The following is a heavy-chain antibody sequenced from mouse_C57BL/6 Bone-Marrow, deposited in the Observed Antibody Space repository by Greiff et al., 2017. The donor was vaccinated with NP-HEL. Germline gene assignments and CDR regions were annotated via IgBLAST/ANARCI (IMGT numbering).Heavy chain of an antibody. CDR1: GFSLTSYG. CDR3: ASGYDYDGFAY. V-gene: IGHV2-6*01. J-gene: IGHJ3*01. Sequence: VQLKESGPGLVAPSQSLSITCTVSGFSLTSYGVDWVRQSPGKGLEWLGVIWGVGSTNYNSALKSRLSISKDNSKSQVFLKMNSLQTDDTAMYCCASGYDYDGFAYWGQGTLVTVSA. D-gene: IGHD2-4*01. CDR2: IWGVGST.